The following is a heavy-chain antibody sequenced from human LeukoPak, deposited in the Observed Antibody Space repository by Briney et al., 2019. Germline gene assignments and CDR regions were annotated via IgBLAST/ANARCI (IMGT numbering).Heavy chain of an antibody. J-gene: IGHJ4*02. D-gene: IGHD3-10*01. CDR3: APTHYYGSGSYYNVNFDY. V-gene: IGHV3-23*01. CDR2: ISGSGGST. CDR1: GFTFSSYA. Sequence: GGSLRLSCAASGFTFSSYAMSWVRQAPGKGLEWVSAISGSGGSTYYADSVKGRFTISRDNSKNTLYLQMNSLRAEDTAVYYCAPTHYYGSGSYYNVNFDYWGQGTLVTVSS.